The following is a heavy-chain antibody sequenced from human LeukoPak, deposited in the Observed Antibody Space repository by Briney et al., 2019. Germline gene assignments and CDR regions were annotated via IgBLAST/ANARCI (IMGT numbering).Heavy chain of an antibody. J-gene: IGHJ1*01. D-gene: IGHD3-3*01. CDR2: MNPNSGIT. Sequence: ASVKVSCKASEYTFTSYDINWVRQATGQGREWMGWMNPNSGITGYAQKFQGRVTMTRNTSISTAYMELSSLRSEDTAVYYCARGRTTVIFGVVIIRAEYFQHWGQGTLVTVSS. CDR3: ARGRTTVIFGVVIIRAEYFQH. CDR1: EYTFTSYD. V-gene: IGHV1-8*01.